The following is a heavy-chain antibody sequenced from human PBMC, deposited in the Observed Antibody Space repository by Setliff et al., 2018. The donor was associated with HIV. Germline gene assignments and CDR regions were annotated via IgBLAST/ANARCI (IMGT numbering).Heavy chain of an antibody. CDR2: TTPLLGTT. D-gene: IGHD5-12*01. V-gene: IGHV1-69*05. Sequence: GASVKVSCKASGNTFSSYGITWVRQAPGQGLEWMGGTTPLLGTTNYAQKFQGRVTITTDEPTNTVYMELSGLRSEDTAVYYCARETIVATFQSHPAGAFDIWGQGTMVTVSS. CDR1: GNTFSSYG. J-gene: IGHJ3*02. CDR3: ARETIVATFQSHPAGAFDI.